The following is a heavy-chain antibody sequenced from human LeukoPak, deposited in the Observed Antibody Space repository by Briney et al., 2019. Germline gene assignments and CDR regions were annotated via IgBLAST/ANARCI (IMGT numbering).Heavy chain of an antibody. CDR3: ARAASRKYCSGGSCYSFWFDP. Sequence: SETLSLTCTVSGGSISSYYWSWIRQPPGKGLEWIGYICYSGSTNYNPSLKSRVTISVDTSKNQFSLKLSSVTAADTAVYYCARAASRKYCSGGSCYSFWFDPWGQGTLVTVSS. V-gene: IGHV4-59*01. J-gene: IGHJ5*02. D-gene: IGHD2-15*01. CDR2: ICYSGST. CDR1: GGSISSYY.